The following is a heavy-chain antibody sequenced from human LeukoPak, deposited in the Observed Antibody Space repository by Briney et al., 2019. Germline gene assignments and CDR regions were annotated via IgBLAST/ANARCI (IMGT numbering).Heavy chain of an antibody. CDR1: GYTLTELS. CDR3: ATDTSMITFGGVNIFDY. CDR2: FDPEDGET. D-gene: IGHD3-16*01. V-gene: IGHV1-24*01. J-gene: IGHJ4*02. Sequence: VASVKVSCKVSGYTLTELSMQWVRQAPGKGLEWMGGFDPEDGETIYAQKFQGRVTMTEDTSTDTAYMELSSLRSEDTAVYYCATDTSMITFGGVNIFDYWGQGTLVTVSS.